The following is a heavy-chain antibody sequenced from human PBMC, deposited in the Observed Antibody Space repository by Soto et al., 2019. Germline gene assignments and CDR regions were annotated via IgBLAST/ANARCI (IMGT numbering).Heavy chain of an antibody. V-gene: IGHV4-61*01. Sequence: NPSETLSLTCTVSGVSLSSGSYYWSWIRQHPGKGLEWIGYIYYGGSTNYKPSLKSRVTISLDTSKNQFSLKLSSVTAADTAVYYCARDRGYFDILTGLQNWLDPWGQGTLVTVSS. CDR1: GVSLSSGSYY. J-gene: IGHJ5*02. CDR3: ARDRGYFDILTGLQNWLDP. CDR2: IYYGGST. D-gene: IGHD3-9*01.